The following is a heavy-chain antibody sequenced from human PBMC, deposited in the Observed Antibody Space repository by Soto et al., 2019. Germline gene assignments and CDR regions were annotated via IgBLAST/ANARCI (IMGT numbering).Heavy chain of an antibody. D-gene: IGHD3-10*01. CDR1: GFTFSGSA. CDR3: SSWTSGHTNDY. V-gene: IGHV3-73*02. CDR2: IRSKADNYAT. J-gene: IGHJ4*02. Sequence: EVQLVESGGGLAQPGGSLKLSCAASGFTFSGSAMHWVRQASGKGLEWVGRIRSKADNYATAYAASVKGRFTISRDDSKNTAFLQMNTLKTEDTAVYYCSSWTSGHTNDYWGQGTLVTVSS.